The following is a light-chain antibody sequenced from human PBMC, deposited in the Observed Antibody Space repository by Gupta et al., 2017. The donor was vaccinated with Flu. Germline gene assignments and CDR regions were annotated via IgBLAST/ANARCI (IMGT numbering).Light chain of an antibody. CDR2: KIS. Sequence: DVVMTQSPLSLSGTVGQPASISCRSSQSLVHSDGNTDLHWFQQRASRSPRRLIDKISNRDSGVPDRFSGSGSGTEYTLESSRVEAEDVGIYYCMQDVNWPWTFGQGTKVEIK. CDR1: QSLVHSDGNTD. J-gene: IGKJ1*01. CDR3: MQDVNWPWT. V-gene: IGKV2-30*02.